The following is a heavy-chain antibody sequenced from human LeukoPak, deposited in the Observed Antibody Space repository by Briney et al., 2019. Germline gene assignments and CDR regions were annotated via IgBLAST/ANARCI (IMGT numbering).Heavy chain of an antibody. D-gene: IGHD3-22*01. CDR2: ITSGGST. CDR1: GFIISSYV. CDR3: AKGGMSSSGLGD. V-gene: IGHV3-23*01. Sequence: PGGSLRLSCAASGFIISSYVMGWVRQAPGKGLEWVSGITSGGSTYYADSVKGRFTISRDNSKNTQYLQMNSLRAEDTAVYYCAKGGMSSSGLGDWGQGTLVTVSS. J-gene: IGHJ4*02.